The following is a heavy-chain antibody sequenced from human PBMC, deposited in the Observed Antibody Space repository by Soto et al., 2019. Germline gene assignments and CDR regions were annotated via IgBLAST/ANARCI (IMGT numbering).Heavy chain of an antibody. V-gene: IGHV1-18*01. CDR2: ISAYNGNT. Sequence: QVQLVQSGAEVKKPGASVKVSCKASGYTFTSYGISWVRQAPGQGLEWMGWISAYNGNTNYAQKRQGRVTTTTDTSTSTAYMELRSLRSDDTAVYYCARDKPPLYSSSSVDLDYWGQGTLVTVSS. CDR1: GYTFTSYG. D-gene: IGHD6-6*01. J-gene: IGHJ4*02. CDR3: ARDKPPLYSSSSVDLDY.